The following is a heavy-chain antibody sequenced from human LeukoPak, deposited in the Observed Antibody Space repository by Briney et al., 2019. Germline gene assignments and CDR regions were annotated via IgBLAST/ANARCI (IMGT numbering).Heavy chain of an antibody. CDR1: GFTFSSYA. D-gene: IGHD3-16*02. Sequence: PGGSLRLSRAASGFTFSSYAMSWVRQAPGKGLEWVSAISGSGGSTYYADSVKGRFTISRDNSKNTLYLQMNSLRAEDTAVYYCAKNLHYDYVWGSYPLDYWGQGTLVTVSS. V-gene: IGHV3-23*01. CDR3: AKNLHYDYVWGSYPLDY. CDR2: ISGSGGST. J-gene: IGHJ4*02.